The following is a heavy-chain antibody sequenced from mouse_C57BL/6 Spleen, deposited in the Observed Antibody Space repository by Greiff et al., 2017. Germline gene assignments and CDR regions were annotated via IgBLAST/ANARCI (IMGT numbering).Heavy chain of an antibody. CDR2: IDPSDSYT. CDR1: GYTFTSYW. V-gene: IGHV1-50*01. J-gene: IGHJ3*01. CDR3: ASSGGLGGFAY. D-gene: IGHD3-3*01. Sequence: QVQLKQPGAELVKPGASVKLSCTASGYTFTSYWMQWVKQRPGQGLEWIGEIDPSDSYTNYNQKFKGKATLTVDTSSSTAYMQLSSLTSEDSAVYYCASSGGLGGFAYWGQGTLVTVSA.